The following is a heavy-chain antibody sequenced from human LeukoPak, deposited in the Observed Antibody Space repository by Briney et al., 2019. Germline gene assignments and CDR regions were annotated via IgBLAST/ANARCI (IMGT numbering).Heavy chain of an antibody. CDR1: GFTFSSYA. Sequence: GGSLRLSCAASGFTFSSYAMHWVRQAPGKGLEWVAVISYDGSNKYYADSVKGRFTISRDNSKNTLYLQMNSLRAEDTAVYYCAKDLLRYYGSGSYDYWGQGTLVTVSS. J-gene: IGHJ4*02. CDR2: ISYDGSNK. D-gene: IGHD3-10*01. CDR3: AKDLLRYYGSGSYDY. V-gene: IGHV3-30*04.